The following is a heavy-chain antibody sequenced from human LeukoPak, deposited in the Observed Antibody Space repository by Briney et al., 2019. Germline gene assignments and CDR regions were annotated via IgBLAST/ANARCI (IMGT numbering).Heavy chain of an antibody. J-gene: IGHJ6*04. CDR1: GYTFTGYY. Sequence: ASVKVSCKASGYTFTGYYMHWVRQAPGQGLEWMGWINPNGGGTNYAQKFQGWVTMTRDTSISTAYMELSRLRSDDTAVYYCARGALGYYYYYGMDVWGKGTTVTVSS. V-gene: IGHV1-2*04. CDR2: INPNGGGT. CDR3: ARGALGYYYYYGMDV.